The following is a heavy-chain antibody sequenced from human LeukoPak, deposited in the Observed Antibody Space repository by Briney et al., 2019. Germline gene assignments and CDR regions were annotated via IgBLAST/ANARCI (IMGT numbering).Heavy chain of an antibody. D-gene: IGHD3-10*01. Sequence: ASVKVSCKASGYTFTGYYMHWVRQAPGQGLEWMGWINPNSGGTNYAQKFQGRVTMTRDTSISTAYMELSRLRSDDTAVYYCARDDTTSIWFGSKNRRDYFDYWGQGTLVTVSS. CDR3: ARDDTTSIWFGSKNRRDYFDY. J-gene: IGHJ4*02. CDR1: GYTFTGYY. CDR2: INPNSGGT. V-gene: IGHV1-2*02.